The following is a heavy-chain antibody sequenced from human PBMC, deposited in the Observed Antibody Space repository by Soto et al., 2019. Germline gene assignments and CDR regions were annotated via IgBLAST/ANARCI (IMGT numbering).Heavy chain of an antibody. CDR2: INAGNGNT. V-gene: IGHV1-3*01. CDR3: ARDVMFWSGFAYYYYGMDV. D-gene: IGHD3-3*01. Sequence: ASLKVSCKASGYTFTRYDINWVRQATGQGLEWMGWINAGNGNTKYSQKFQGRVTITRDTSASTAYMELSSLRSEDTAVYYCARDVMFWSGFAYYYYGMDVWGQGTTVTVSS. CDR1: GYTFTRYD. J-gene: IGHJ6*02.